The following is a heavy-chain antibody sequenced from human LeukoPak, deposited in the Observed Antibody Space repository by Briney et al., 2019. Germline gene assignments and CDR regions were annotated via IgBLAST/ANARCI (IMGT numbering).Heavy chain of an antibody. CDR2: ISTDGSTT. J-gene: IGHJ4*02. D-gene: IGHD4-17*01. CDR3: ARGYYGVNDY. V-gene: IGHV3-74*01. CDR1: GFTFSSYW. Sequence: GGSLRLSCAASGFTFSSYWMHWVRQAPGKGLVWVSRISTDGSTTNYADSVKGRFTISRDNAKNTLYLQVNSLRAEDTAVYYCARGYYGVNDYWGQGTLVAVSS.